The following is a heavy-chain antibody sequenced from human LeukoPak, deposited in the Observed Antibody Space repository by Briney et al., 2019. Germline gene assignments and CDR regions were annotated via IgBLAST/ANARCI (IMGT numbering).Heavy chain of an antibody. V-gene: IGHV3-23*01. Sequence: GGTLRLSCAASGFTFSSYGMSWVRQAPGKGLEWVSAISGSGGRTYYADSVKGRFTISRDNSKNTLYLQMNSLRAEDTAVYYCARDRGHYGSLDYWGQGTLVTVSS. J-gene: IGHJ4*02. CDR2: ISGSGGRT. CDR1: GFTFSSYG. D-gene: IGHD4-17*01. CDR3: ARDRGHYGSLDY.